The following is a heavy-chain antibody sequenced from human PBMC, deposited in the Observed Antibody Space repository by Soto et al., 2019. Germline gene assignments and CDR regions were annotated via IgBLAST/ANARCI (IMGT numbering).Heavy chain of an antibody. V-gene: IGHV1-69*01. J-gene: IGHJ4*02. D-gene: IGHD3-22*01. CDR2: SITMFGTA. CDR3: ARVGPAHYYDSSGYYSPLDH. Sequence: QVQLVQSGAEVKKPGSSVKVSCKASGDTFSSYAINWVRQAPGQGLEWMGGSITMFGTANYVQKFKGRVTIPAGESTSTVYMELSSMRSEGTAVYYCARVGPAHYYDSSGYYSPLDHWGQGTLVTVSS. CDR1: GDTFSSYA.